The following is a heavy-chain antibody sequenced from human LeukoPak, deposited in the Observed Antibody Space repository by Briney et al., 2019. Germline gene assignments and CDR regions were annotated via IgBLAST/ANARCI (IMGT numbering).Heavy chain of an antibody. CDR1: GFTFSRYA. CDR3: ARENYFDY. V-gene: IGHV3-23*01. CDR2: ISGSGGNT. Sequence: GGSLRLSCAASGFTFSRYAMNWVRQAPGKGLEWVCGISGSGGNTYYADSVKGRFTVSRDNSKNTLYLQMNSLRVEVTAVYYCARENYFDYWGQGTLVTVSS. J-gene: IGHJ4*02.